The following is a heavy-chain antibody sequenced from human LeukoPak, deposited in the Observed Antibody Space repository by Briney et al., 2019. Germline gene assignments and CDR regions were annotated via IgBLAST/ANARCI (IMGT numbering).Heavy chain of an antibody. CDR1: GYTFTGYY. J-gene: IGHJ6*03. V-gene: IGHV1-2*02. CDR2: INPNSGGT. D-gene: IGHD2-2*01. Sequence: ASVKVSCKASGYTFTGYYMHWVRQAPGQGLEWMGWINPNSGGTNYAQKFQGRVTMARDTSISTAYMELSRLRSDDTAVYYCARDNRKVVPAANIYYYYMDVWSKGTTVTVSS. CDR3: ARDNRKVVPAANIYYYYMDV.